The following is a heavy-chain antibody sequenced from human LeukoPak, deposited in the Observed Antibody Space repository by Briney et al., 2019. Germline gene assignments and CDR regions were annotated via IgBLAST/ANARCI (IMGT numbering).Heavy chain of an antibody. J-gene: IGHJ4*02. Sequence: GRSLRLPCAASGFTFSSYAMHWVRQAPGKGLEWVAVISYDGSNKYYADSVKGRFTISRDNSKNTLYLQMNSLRAEDTAVYYCARGLGEFSPPDYWGQGTLVTVSS. CDR3: ARGLGEFSPPDY. D-gene: IGHD3-16*01. CDR2: ISYDGSNK. V-gene: IGHV3-30*04. CDR1: GFTFSSYA.